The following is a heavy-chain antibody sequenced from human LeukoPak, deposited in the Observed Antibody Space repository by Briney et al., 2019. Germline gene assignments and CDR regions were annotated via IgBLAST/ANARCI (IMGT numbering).Heavy chain of an antibody. V-gene: IGHV1-69*04. CDR1: GGTFSSYA. J-gene: IGHJ4*02. CDR2: IIPILGIA. Sequence: SVKVSCKASGGTFSSYAISWVRQVPGQGLEWMGRIIPILGIANYAQKFQGRVTITADKSTSTAYMELSSLRSEDTAVYYCARASADAGYFDYWGQGTLVTVSS. CDR3: ARASADAGYFDY.